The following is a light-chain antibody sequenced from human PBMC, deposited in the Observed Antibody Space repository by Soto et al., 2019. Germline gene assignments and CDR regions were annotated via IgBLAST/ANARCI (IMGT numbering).Light chain of an antibody. J-gene: IGKJ4*01. CDR3: QQRSSWPRV. Sequence: EIVLTQSPATLSLSPGERATLSCRASQSVTTYLVWYQQKPGHAPRLLIYDASKRAIGIPDRFSGSGSGTDFTLTISSLEPEDFAVYYCQQRSSWPRVFGGGTKVEIK. CDR2: DAS. V-gene: IGKV3-11*01. CDR1: QSVTTY.